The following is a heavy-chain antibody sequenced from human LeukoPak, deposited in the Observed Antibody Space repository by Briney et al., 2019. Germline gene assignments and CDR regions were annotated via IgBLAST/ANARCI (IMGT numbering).Heavy chain of an antibody. J-gene: IGHJ6*02. CDR3: ARVFLALASVGATVHYYYGMDV. CDR1: GGTFSSYG. Sequence: GSSVKVSCKASGGTFSSYGISWVRQAPGQGLEWMGWISAYNGNTNYAQKLQGRVTMTTDTSTSTAYMELRSLRSDDTAVYYCARVFLALASVGATVHYYYGMDVWGQGTTVTVSS. V-gene: IGHV1-18*01. D-gene: IGHD1-26*01. CDR2: ISAYNGNT.